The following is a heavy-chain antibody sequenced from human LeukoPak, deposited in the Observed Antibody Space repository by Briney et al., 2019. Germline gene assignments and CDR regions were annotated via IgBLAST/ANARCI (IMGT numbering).Heavy chain of an antibody. CDR2: ITWNSGST. D-gene: IGHD7-27*01. Sequence: PGGSLRLSCAASGFTFNDYTMHWVRQAPGKGLEWVSGITWNSGSTDYADSVDGRFTISRDNAKNSLYLQMNSLRPEDTAFYYCAKGNWGSAFDIWGQGTLVPVSS. CDR3: AKGNWGSAFDI. V-gene: IGHV3-9*01. CDR1: GFTFNDYT. J-gene: IGHJ3*02.